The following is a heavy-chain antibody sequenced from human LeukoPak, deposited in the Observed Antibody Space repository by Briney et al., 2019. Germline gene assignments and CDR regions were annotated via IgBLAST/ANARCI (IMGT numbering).Heavy chain of an antibody. CDR1: GFTFSSYG. V-gene: IGHV3-30*18. D-gene: IGHD3-10*01. J-gene: IGHJ4*02. CDR2: ISYDGSNK. Sequence: GGSLRLSRAASGFTFSSYGMHWVRQAPGKGLEWVAVISYDGSNKYYADSVKGRFTISRDNSKNTLYLQMNSLRAEDTAVYYCAKDHPPRVGYYGSGSYYNVYDYWGQGTLVTVSS. CDR3: AKDHPPRVGYYGSGSYYNVYDY.